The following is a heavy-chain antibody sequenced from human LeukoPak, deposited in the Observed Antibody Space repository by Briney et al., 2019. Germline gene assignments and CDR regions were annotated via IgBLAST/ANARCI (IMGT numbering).Heavy chain of an antibody. Sequence: SVKVSCKASGGTFSSYAISWVRQAPGQGLEWMGGIIPIFGTANYAQKFQGRVTITADESTSTAYMELSSLRSEDTAVYYCARTVLGTYYYDSSGYLPLHWFDPWGQGTLVTVSS. J-gene: IGHJ5*02. V-gene: IGHV1-69*13. D-gene: IGHD3-22*01. CDR3: ARTVLGTYYYDSSGYLPLHWFDP. CDR2: IIPIFGTA. CDR1: GGTFSSYA.